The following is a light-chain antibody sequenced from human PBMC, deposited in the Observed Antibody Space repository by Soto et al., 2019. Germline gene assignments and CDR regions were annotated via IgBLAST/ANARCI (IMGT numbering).Light chain of an antibody. CDR3: HQRNK. CDR1: QFLRSY. CDR2: DTS. Sequence: ELVLTQSPATLSLSPGERATLSCRASQFLRSYLAWYQQIPGQPPRLLIYDTSSRVTGSPARFSGSRAGTDCTLTISSLEPEDFAVYFCHQRNKFGQGTRLEIK. V-gene: IGKV3D-11*01. J-gene: IGKJ5*01.